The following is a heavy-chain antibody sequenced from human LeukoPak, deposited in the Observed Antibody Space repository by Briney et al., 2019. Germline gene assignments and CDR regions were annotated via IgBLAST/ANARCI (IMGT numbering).Heavy chain of an antibody. D-gene: IGHD5-24*01. CDR1: GGSISSSSYY. Sequence: SETLSLTCTVSGGSISSSSYYWGWIRQPPGKGLEWIGSIHHSGSTYYNPSLRSRVTISVDTSKNHFSLKLSSVTAADTAVYYCARGDGWDYLDYWGQGTLVTVSS. CDR2: IHHSGST. V-gene: IGHV4-39*02. CDR3: ARGDGWDYLDY. J-gene: IGHJ4*02.